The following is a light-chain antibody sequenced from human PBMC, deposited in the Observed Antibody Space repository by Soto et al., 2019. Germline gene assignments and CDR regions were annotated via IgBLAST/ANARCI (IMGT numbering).Light chain of an antibody. J-gene: IGKJ5*01. CDR1: QSISSY. CDR3: QQSHSTPIT. V-gene: IGKV1-39*01. Sequence: DIQMTQSPSSLSASVGDRVTITCRASQSISSYLNWYQQKPGKAPKLLIYAASSLQGGVPSRFSGSGSGTDFTLTISSLQPEDFATYYCQQSHSTPITFGQVTRLEIK. CDR2: AAS.